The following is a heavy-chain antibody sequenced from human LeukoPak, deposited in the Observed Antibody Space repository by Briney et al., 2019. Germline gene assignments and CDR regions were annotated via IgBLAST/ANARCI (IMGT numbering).Heavy chain of an antibody. CDR3: ARRHYYDSSGYYYY. Sequence: SETLSLTCTVSGGSISSSSYYWGWIRQPPGRGLEWIGSIYYSGSTYYNPSLKSRVTISVDTSKNQFSLKLSSVTAADTAVYYCARRHYYDSSGYYYYWGQGTLVTVSS. CDR2: IYYSGST. J-gene: IGHJ4*02. CDR1: GGSISSSSYY. D-gene: IGHD3-22*01. V-gene: IGHV4-39*01.